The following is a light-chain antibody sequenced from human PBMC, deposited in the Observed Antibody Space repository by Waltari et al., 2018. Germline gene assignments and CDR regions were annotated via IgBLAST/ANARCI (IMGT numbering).Light chain of an antibody. CDR3: QMYVNLPAT. J-gene: IGKJ1*01. CDR2: HTS. Sequence: EIVLTQSPGTLSLSPGERATLSCRASQSVGKYLAWYQRKPGQAPRLLIYHTSTRATGIPDRFSGSGSGTDFSLTISRLEPEDFAVYHCQMYVNLPATFGQGTKVEI. V-gene: IGKV3-20*01. CDR1: QSVGKY.